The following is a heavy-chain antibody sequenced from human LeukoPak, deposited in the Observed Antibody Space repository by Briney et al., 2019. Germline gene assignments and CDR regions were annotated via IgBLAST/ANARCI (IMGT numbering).Heavy chain of an antibody. CDR1: GGSVSSGSYY. D-gene: IGHD3-3*01. CDR3: ASAKRSFVWYDFPIDY. Sequence: SETLSLTCTVSGGSVSSGSYYWSWIRQPPGKGLEWIGYIYYSGSTNYNPPLKSRVTISVDTSKNQFSLKLSSVTAADTAVYYCASAKRSFVWYDFPIDYWGQGTLVTVSS. CDR2: IYYSGST. V-gene: IGHV4-61*01. J-gene: IGHJ4*02.